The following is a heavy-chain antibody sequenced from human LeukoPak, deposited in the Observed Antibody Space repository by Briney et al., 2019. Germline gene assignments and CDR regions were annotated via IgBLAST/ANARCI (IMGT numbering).Heavy chain of an antibody. J-gene: IGHJ3*02. Sequence: SETLSLTCDVSGGSISSSNWWSWVRQPPGKGLEWIGEIYHSGSTNYNPSLKSRVTISGDSSKTQFSLRLCSVTAADSAVFYCARVALYGSGSYLSRSRAFDIWGQGTMVTVSS. CDR2: IYHSGST. CDR1: GGSISSSNW. CDR3: ARVALYGSGSYLSRSRAFDI. D-gene: IGHD3-10*01. V-gene: IGHV4-4*02.